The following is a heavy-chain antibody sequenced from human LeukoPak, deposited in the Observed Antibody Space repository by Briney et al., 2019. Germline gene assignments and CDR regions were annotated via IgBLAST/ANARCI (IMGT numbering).Heavy chain of an antibody. V-gene: IGHV4-39*01. Sequence: PSETLSLTCTVSGGSISSRGYYWSWIRQPPGKGLEWIGSIYYSGTTYYNPSLKSRVTISVDTSKNQFSLKLSSVTAADTAVYYCARQGVYYDSSGYSLDYWGQGSLVTVSS. CDR1: GGSISSRGYY. D-gene: IGHD3-22*01. J-gene: IGHJ4*02. CDR2: IYYSGTT. CDR3: ARQGVYYDSSGYSLDY.